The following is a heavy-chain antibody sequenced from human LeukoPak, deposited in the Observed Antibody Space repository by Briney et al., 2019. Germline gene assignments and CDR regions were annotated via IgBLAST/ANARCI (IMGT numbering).Heavy chain of an antibody. D-gene: IGHD4-23*01. CDR3: AREGVVTGRDAFDI. CDR2: ISSSSSTI. V-gene: IGHV3-48*01. CDR1: GFTFSSYS. J-gene: IGHJ3*02. Sequence: PGGSLRLSCAASGFTFSSYSMNWVRQAPGKGLEWVSYISSSSSTIYYADSVKGRFTISRDNAKNSLYLQMNSLRAEDTAVYYCAREGVVTGRDAFDIWGQGTMVTVSS.